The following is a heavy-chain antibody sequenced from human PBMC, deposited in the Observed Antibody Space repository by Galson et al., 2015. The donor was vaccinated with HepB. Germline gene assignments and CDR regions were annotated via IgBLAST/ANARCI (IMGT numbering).Heavy chain of an antibody. CDR1: GFTFSRYS. V-gene: IGHV3-21*01. D-gene: IGHD4-11*01. CDR2: ISSSSSYI. Sequence: SLRLSCAASGFTFSRYSMNWVRQAPGKGLEWVSSISSSSSYIYYADSVKGRFTISRDNAKNSLYLQMNSLRAEDTAVYYCARSPLGGDYRYFDSWGQGILVTVSS. J-gene: IGHJ4*02. CDR3: ARSPLGGDYRYFDS.